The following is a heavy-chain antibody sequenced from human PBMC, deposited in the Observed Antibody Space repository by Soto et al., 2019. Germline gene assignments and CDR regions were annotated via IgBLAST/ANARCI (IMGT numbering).Heavy chain of an antibody. V-gene: IGHV4-59*08. CDR3: ARLSMGVAGNSGDYYYYMDV. CDR2: IYYSGST. D-gene: IGHD6-19*01. J-gene: IGHJ6*03. CDR1: GGSISSYY. Sequence: SETLSLTCTVSGGSISSYYWSWIRQPPGKGLEWIGYIYYSGSTNYNPSLKSRVTISVDTSNNKFALKLSSVTAPDTAVYYCARLSMGVAGNSGDYYYYMDVWGKGTTVTVSS.